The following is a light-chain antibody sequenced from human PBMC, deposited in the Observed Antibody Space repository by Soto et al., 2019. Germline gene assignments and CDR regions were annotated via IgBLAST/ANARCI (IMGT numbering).Light chain of an antibody. J-gene: IGKJ1*01. CDR1: QSISKH. V-gene: IGKV1-39*01. Sequence: DIQMTQSPSSLFATIDDSVIITCRASQSISKHLNWYQQKRGKAPKLXIFAASSLQSGVPSRFSGSRAGPECTLTISSLQPEDFATDYCQQSYSTPPTFGPGTKVDTK. CDR2: AAS. CDR3: QQSYSTPPT.